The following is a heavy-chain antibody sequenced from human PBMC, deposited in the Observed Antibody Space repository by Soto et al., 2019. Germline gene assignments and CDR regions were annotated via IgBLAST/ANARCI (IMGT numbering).Heavy chain of an antibody. CDR3: AKDFRFLEWSFIMDV. J-gene: IGHJ6*02. CDR1: GITFSDCY. D-gene: IGHD3-3*01. V-gene: IGHV3-11*01. CDR2: MSSSGDSI. Sequence: GGSLRLSCAASGITFSDCYMNWIRQAPGKGLEWVSYMSSSGDSINYAGSVRGRFTVSRDNAKNSLYLQMNSLRAEDTAMYYCAKDFRFLEWSFIMDVWGQGTTVTVSS.